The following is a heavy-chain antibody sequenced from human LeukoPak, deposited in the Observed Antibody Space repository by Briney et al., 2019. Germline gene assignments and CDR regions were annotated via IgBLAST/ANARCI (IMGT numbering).Heavy chain of an antibody. J-gene: IGHJ4*02. CDR1: GGSISSYY. V-gene: IGHV4-59*01. D-gene: IGHD6-13*01. CDR2: IYYSEST. CDR3: ARDPGTAAGYFDY. Sequence: PSETLSLTCTVSGGSISSYYWSWIRQPPGKGLEWIGYIYYSESTNYNPSLKSRVTISVDTSKNQFSLKLSSVTAADTAVYYCARDPGTAAGYFDYWGQGTLVTVSS.